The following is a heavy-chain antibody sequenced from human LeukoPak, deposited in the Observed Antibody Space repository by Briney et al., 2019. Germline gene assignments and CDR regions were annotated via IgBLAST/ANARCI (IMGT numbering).Heavy chain of an antibody. V-gene: IGHV1-69*01. Sequence: SVKVSCKASGGTFSSYAISWVRQAPGQGLEWMGGIIPIFGTANYAQKFQGRVTITADESTSTAYMELSSLRSEDTAVYYCARHDYIVVVPAVYYYYMDVWGKGTTVTVSS. J-gene: IGHJ6*03. D-gene: IGHD2-2*01. CDR1: GGTFSSYA. CDR3: ARHDYIVVVPAVYYYYMDV. CDR2: IIPIFGTA.